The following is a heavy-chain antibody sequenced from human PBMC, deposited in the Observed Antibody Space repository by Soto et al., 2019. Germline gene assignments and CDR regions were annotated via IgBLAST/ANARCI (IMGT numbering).Heavy chain of an antibody. CDR1: GYTFASYA. CDR2: ISAYNGNT. CDR3: ARDPQPPDY. Sequence: ASVKVSCKASGYTFASYAISWMRQAPGQGLEWMGWISAYNGNTNYAQKLQGRVTMTTDTSTSTAYMELRSLRSDDTDVYYCARDPQPPDYWGQGTLVTVSS. J-gene: IGHJ4*02. V-gene: IGHV1-18*01.